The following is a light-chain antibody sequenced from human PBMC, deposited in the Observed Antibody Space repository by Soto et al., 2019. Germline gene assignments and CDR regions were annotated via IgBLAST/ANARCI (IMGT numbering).Light chain of an antibody. J-gene: IGKJ1*01. CDR3: QQYNSYSPT. CDR2: DAS. Sequence: DIQMTKYPSTLSASVGDRVTITCRASQSIGGWLAWYQQKPGKAPKLLIFDASRLETGVPSRFSGSGSGTEFTLTISSLQPDDFATYYCQQYNSYSPTFGQGTKVDIK. CDR1: QSIGGW. V-gene: IGKV1-5*01.